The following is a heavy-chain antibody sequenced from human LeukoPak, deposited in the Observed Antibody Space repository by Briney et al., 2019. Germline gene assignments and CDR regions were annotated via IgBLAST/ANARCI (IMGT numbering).Heavy chain of an antibody. Sequence: GGSLRLSCAASGFIFDDYDMSWVRQGPGKGLEWVSGINWNGGGTGYVDSVKGRFTISRDNAKNSLYLQMNSLRAEDTAVYYCASVLDRFDYWGQGTLVTVSS. CDR1: GFIFDDYD. J-gene: IGHJ4*02. CDR3: ASVLDRFDY. V-gene: IGHV3-20*04. CDR2: INWNGGGT. D-gene: IGHD2-8*01.